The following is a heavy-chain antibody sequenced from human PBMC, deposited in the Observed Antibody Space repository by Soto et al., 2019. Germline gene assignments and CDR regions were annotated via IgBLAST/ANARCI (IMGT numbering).Heavy chain of an antibody. D-gene: IGHD2-15*01. CDR1: GFIFSEST. CDR3: VKQAHGLDGVAFDY. CDR2: VSTSGSST. V-gene: IGHV3-64D*06. Sequence: GGSLRLSFSASGFIFSESTIYWVRQVPGKGLEAISAVSTSGSSTYYADSVKDRFTISRDNSKNTLFLQMGSLRPEDTAIYYCVKQAHGLDGVAFDYWGQGTQVTVSS. J-gene: IGHJ4*02.